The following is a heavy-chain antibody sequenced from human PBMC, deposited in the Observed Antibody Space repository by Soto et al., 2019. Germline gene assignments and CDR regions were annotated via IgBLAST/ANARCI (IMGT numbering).Heavy chain of an antibody. CDR2: IYYSGII. CDR3: AREVGEVDYSSSSDAFDI. J-gene: IGHJ3*02. CDR1: GGSISSGDYY. Sequence: QVQLQESGPGLVKPSQTLSLTCSVSGGSISSGDYYWSWIRQSPGKGLEWIAYIYYSGIIYYNPSVKSRVTMSRXTPXXQXFLNLDSVTAADTAMYYCAREVGEVDYSSSSDAFDIWGQGTMVTVSS. V-gene: IGHV4-30-4*01. D-gene: IGHD6-6*01.